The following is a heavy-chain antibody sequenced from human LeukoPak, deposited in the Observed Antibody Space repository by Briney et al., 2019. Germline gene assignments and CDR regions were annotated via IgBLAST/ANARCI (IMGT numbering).Heavy chain of an antibody. CDR3: ASSCSGGSCFYYFDY. CDR1: GYTLTGYY. D-gene: IGHD2-15*01. J-gene: IGHJ4*02. V-gene: IGHV1-2*02. CDR2: INPNSGGT. Sequence: ASVKVSCKVFGYTLTGYYMHWVRQAPGQGLEWMGWINPNSGGTNYAQKFQGRVIMTRDTSISTAYMELSRLRSDDTAVYYCASSCSGGSCFYYFDYWGQGTLVTVSS.